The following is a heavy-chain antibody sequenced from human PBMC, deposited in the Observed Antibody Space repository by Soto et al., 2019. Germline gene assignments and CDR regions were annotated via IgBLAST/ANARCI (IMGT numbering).Heavy chain of an antibody. CDR3: ARDLNYYGSGIIRNNWFDS. CDR2: TYYRSKWYN. V-gene: IGHV6-1*01. Sequence: SQTLSLTCAISGDSVSSNSAAWNWIRQSPSRGLEWLGRTYYRSKWYNDYAVSVKSRITINPDTSKNQFSLQLNSVTPEDTAVYYCARDLNYYGSGIIRNNWFDSWGKGTLVTGSS. J-gene: IGHJ5*01. D-gene: IGHD3-10*01. CDR1: GDSVSSNSAA.